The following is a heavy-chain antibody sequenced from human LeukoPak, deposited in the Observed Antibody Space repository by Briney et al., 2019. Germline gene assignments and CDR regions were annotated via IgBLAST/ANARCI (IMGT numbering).Heavy chain of an antibody. V-gene: IGHV3-30*18. CDR2: ISYDGSNK. J-gene: IGHJ4*02. D-gene: IGHD3-9*01. Sequence: GGSLRLSCAASGFTSSSYGMYWVRQAPGKGLEWVAVISYDGSNKYYADSVKGRFTISRDNSKNTLYLQMNSLRAEDTAVYYCAKDTDYDILTGSINYWGQGTLVTVSS. CDR3: AKDTDYDILTGSINY. CDR1: GFTSSSYG.